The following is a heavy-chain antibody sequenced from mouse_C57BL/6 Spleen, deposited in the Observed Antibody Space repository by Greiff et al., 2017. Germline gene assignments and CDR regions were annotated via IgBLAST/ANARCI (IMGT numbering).Heavy chain of an antibody. CDR2: INPNNGGT. CDR1: GYTFTDYN. V-gene: IGHV1-18*01. J-gene: IGHJ3*01. Sequence: EVKLMESGPELVKPGASVKIPCKASGYTFTDYNMDWVKQSHGKSLEWIGDINPNNGGTIYNQKFKGKATLTVDKSSSTAYMELRSLTSEDTAVYYCARWGDSSGLFAYWGQGTLVTVSA. CDR3: ARWGDSSGLFAY. D-gene: IGHD3-2*02.